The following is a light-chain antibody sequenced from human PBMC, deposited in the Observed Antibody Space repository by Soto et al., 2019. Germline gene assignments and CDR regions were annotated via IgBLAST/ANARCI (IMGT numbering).Light chain of an antibody. V-gene: IGKV3-15*01. CDR2: GAF. Sequence: EIAMTQSPATLSVSPGDCATLSCRASQSVRSNLAWYQQKPGQAPSLLIYGAFTRATGIPTRFSGTGSGTEFTLTISRLEPEDFAVYYCQQYGSSPKTFGQGTKVDI. J-gene: IGKJ1*01. CDR3: QQYGSSPKT. CDR1: QSVRSN.